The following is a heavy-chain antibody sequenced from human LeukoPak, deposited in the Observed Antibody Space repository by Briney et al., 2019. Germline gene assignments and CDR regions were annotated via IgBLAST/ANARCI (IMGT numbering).Heavy chain of an antibody. CDR3: AGDLVGANGFDP. CDR2: IIPIFGTA. Sequence: ASVKVSCKASGGTFSSYAISWVRQAPGQGLEWMGGIIPIFGTANYAQKFQGRVTITTDESTSTAYMELSSLRSEDTAVYYCAGDLVGANGFDPWGQGTLVTVSS. D-gene: IGHD1-26*01. V-gene: IGHV1-69*05. J-gene: IGHJ5*02. CDR1: GGTFSSYA.